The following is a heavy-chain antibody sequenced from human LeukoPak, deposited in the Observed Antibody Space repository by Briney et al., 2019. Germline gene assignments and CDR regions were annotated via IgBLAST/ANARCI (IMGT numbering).Heavy chain of an antibody. CDR3: ARTDYYGSGSSDY. D-gene: IGHD3-10*01. J-gene: IGHJ4*02. CDR1: GYTFTSYD. CDR2: MNPNSGNT. V-gene: IGHV1-8*03. Sequence: ASVKVSCKASGYTFTSYDINWVRQATGQGLEWMGWMNPNSGNTGYAQKLQGRVTITRNTSISTAYMELSSLRSEDTAVYYCARTDYYGSGSSDYWGQGTLVTVSS.